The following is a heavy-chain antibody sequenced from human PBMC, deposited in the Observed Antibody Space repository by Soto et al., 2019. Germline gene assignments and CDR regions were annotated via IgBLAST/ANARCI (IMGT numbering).Heavy chain of an antibody. Sequence: GGSLRLSCAASGFTFSSYAMSWVRQAPGKGLEWVSAISGSGGSTYYADSVKGRSTISRDNSKNTLYLQMNSLRAEDTAVYYCAKDGGYYDILTGLNWFDPWGQGTLVTVSS. CDR1: GFTFSSYA. J-gene: IGHJ5*02. V-gene: IGHV3-23*01. CDR3: AKDGGYYDILTGLNWFDP. D-gene: IGHD3-9*01. CDR2: ISGSGGST.